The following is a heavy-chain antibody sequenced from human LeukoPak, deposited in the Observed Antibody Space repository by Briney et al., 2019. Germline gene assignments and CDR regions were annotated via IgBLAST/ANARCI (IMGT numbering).Heavy chain of an antibody. CDR3: AKERYCGGDCYYFDY. CDR1: GFTFSNAW. J-gene: IGHJ4*02. CDR2: ISGSGGST. V-gene: IGHV3-23*01. Sequence: GGSLRLSCAASGFTFSNAWMSWVRQAPGKGLEWVSAISGSGGSTYYADSVKGRFTISRDNSKNTLYLQMNSLRAEDTAVYYCAKERYCGGDCYYFDYWGQGTLVTVSS. D-gene: IGHD2-21*02.